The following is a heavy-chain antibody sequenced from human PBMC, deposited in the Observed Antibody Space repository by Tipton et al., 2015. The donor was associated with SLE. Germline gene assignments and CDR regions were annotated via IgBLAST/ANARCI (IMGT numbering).Heavy chain of an antibody. D-gene: IGHD1-26*01. CDR2: IYYSGST. J-gene: IGHJ3*02. V-gene: IGHV4-61*01. CDR1: GGSISSGSYY. Sequence: TLSLTCTVSGGSISSGSYYWSWIRQPPGKGLEWIGYIYYSGSTNYNPSLKSRVTISVDTSKNQFSLKLSSVTAADTAVYYCARESLGVQDAFDIWGQGTMVTVSS. CDR3: ARESLGVQDAFDI.